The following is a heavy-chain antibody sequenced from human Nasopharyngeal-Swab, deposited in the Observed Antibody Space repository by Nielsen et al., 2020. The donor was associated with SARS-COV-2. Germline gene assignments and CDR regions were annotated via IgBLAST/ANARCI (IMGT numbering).Heavy chain of an antibody. CDR1: GGTFISYA. D-gene: IGHD6-13*01. CDR2: IIPIFGTA. Sequence: AVKVSCKAAGGTFISYAISWVRQAPGQGLEWMGGIIPIFGTANYAQKFQGRVTITADESTSTAYMELSSLRSEDTAVYYCARLPGIAAAGRERYYYYYMDVWGKGTTVTVSS. V-gene: IGHV1-69*13. J-gene: IGHJ6*03. CDR3: ARLPGIAAAGRERYYYYYMDV.